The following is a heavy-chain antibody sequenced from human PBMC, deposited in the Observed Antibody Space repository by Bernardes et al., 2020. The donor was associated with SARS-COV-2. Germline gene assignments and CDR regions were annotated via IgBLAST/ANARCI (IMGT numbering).Heavy chain of an antibody. V-gene: IGHV1-24*01. Sequence: ASVKVSCKVSGYTLTALSMHWVRQAPGQGLEWMGGFDPEDGETIYAQKFQGRVTMTEDTSTDTAYMELSSLRSEDTAVYYCATGSVTGYSNWFDPWGQGTLVTGSS. D-gene: IGHD6-13*01. CDR2: FDPEDGET. J-gene: IGHJ5*02. CDR3: ATGSVTGYSNWFDP. CDR1: GYTLTALS.